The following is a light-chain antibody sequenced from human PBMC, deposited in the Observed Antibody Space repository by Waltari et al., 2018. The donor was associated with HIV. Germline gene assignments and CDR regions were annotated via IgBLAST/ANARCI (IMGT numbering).Light chain of an antibody. CDR1: QNINSY. V-gene: IGKV1-39*01. J-gene: IGKJ4*01. Sequence: DIQMTQSPSSLSASVGGRVSISCRSSQNINSYLHWYQQKPGRAPQLLVYGALNLYTWAPRRFSGSGSGTDFTLTITSLQPEDFATYFCQQSYSLPVTFGGGTKVEV. CDR3: QQSYSLPVT. CDR2: GAL.